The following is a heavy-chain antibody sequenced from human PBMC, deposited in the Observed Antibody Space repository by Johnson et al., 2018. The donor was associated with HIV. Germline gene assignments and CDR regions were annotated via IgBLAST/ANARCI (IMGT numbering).Heavy chain of an antibody. V-gene: IGHV3-NL1*01. D-gene: IGHD1-26*01. CDR2: IVSDVSSA. J-gene: IGHJ3*02. CDR3: ARVRGGRENAFDI. Sequence: QVQLVESGGGVVQPGRSLRLSCAASGFSFIDYAMIWVRQAPGKGLEWVSRIVSDVSSAIYTDSVTGRFTISRDNTKNTVYLQMNSPRVEDTAVYYCARVRGGRENAFDIWGQGTMVTVSS. CDR1: GFSFIDYA.